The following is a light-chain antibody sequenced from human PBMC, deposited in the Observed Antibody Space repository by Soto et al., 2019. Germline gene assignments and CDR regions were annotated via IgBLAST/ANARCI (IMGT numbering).Light chain of an antibody. CDR2: EVT. V-gene: IGLV2-14*01. CDR1: SRDIGSYNY. Sequence: QSALTQPASVSGSPGQSITISCTGTSRDIGSYNYVSWYQQYPGKAPKLMIFEVTNRPSGVSNRFSGSKSGTSASLAITGLRAEDEADYYCQSYDNILSGPLFGGGTKLTVL. J-gene: IGLJ3*02. CDR3: QSYDNILSGPL.